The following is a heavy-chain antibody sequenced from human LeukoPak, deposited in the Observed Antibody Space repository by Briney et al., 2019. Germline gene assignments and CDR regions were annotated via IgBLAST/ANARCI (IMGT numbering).Heavy chain of an antibody. Sequence: PSETLSLTCTVSGYSISSGYYWGWIRQPPGKGLEWIGSIYHSGSTYYDPSLKSRVTKSLDTSKNQFYLKLTSVTAADTAVYYCASIDIWGQGTMVTVSS. V-gene: IGHV4-38-2*02. CDR2: IYHSGST. CDR1: GYSISSGYY. CDR3: ASIDI. J-gene: IGHJ3*02.